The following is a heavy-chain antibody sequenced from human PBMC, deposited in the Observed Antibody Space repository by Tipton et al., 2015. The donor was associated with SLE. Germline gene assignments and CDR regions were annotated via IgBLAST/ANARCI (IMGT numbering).Heavy chain of an antibody. Sequence: TLSLTCTVSGGSISSHYWSWIRQPPGKGLEWIGSIYYSGSTYYNPSLKSRVTISVDTSKNQFSLKLSSVTAADTAVYYCASPGSSGCIDYWGQGTLVTVSS. CDR1: GGSISSHY. CDR3: ASPGSSGCIDY. D-gene: IGHD6-19*01. J-gene: IGHJ4*02. CDR2: IYYSGST. V-gene: IGHV4-59*11.